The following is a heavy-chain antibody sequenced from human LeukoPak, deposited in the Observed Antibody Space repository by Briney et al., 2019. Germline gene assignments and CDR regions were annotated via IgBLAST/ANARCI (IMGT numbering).Heavy chain of an antibody. V-gene: IGHV3-33*01. CDR2: IWYDGSNK. CDR3: AREGPRGNSQFDY. CDR1: GFTFSSYG. Sequence: PGRSLRLSCAASGFTFSSYGMRWVRQAPGKGLEWVALIWYDGSNKYYTDSVKDRLTISRDNSKNTLYLQMNSLRAEDTAIYYCAREGPRGNSQFDYWGQGTLVTVSS. J-gene: IGHJ4*02. D-gene: IGHD2/OR15-2a*01.